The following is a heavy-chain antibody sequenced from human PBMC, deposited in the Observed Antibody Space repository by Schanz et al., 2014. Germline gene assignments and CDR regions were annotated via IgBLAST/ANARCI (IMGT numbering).Heavy chain of an antibody. J-gene: IGHJ4*02. CDR3: ARGGSGSHYHLDY. CDR1: GFGFSSYS. CDR2: ISGSSRTI. V-gene: IGHV3-48*01. Sequence: EVQLVESGGGLIQPGGSLRLSCAASGFGFSSYSMNWVRQAPGKELEWVSYISGSSRTIYYADSMKGRFTVSRDNAENALYLQMSSLRAEDTGLYFCARGGSGSHYHLDYWGQGTLVTVSS. D-gene: IGHD1-26*01.